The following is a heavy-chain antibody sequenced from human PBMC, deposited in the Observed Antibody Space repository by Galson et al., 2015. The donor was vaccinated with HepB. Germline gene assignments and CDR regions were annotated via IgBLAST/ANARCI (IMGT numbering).Heavy chain of an antibody. CDR3: ATDSSPYYYDTSGNFGYFDL. CDR2: IVVGSGNT. J-gene: IGHJ4*02. D-gene: IGHD3-22*01. CDR1: GFIFSSSA. V-gene: IGHV1-58*02. Sequence: SVKVSCKASGFIFSSSAMQWVRQARGQRLEWIGWIVVGSGNTNYAQKFQERVTITRDMSTNTAYMELSSLRSEDTAVYYCATDSSPYYYDTSGNFGYFDLWGQGTLVTVSP.